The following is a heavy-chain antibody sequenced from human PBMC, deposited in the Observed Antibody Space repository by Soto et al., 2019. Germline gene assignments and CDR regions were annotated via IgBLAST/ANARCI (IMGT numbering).Heavy chain of an antibody. D-gene: IGHD7-27*01. CDR3: ARNMTGPTTQAPGFWGFAMFDY. J-gene: IGHJ4*02. CDR1: GGSISSSIYY. V-gene: IGHV4-39*02. Sequence: QLQLQESGPGLVKPSETLSLTCTVSGGSISSSIYYWGWIRQPPGKGLEWIGTIYYSGSTYYNPCRRSRGSISVDTSKNHVSLKQSSVTAADAAVYYCARNMTGPTTQAPGFWGFAMFDYWGQGTMVTFSS. CDR2: IYYSGST.